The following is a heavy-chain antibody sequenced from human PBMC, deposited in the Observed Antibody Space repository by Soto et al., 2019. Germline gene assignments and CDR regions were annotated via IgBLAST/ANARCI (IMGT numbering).Heavy chain of an antibody. CDR3: ARDYGDSSGAY. CDR1: GYTFSSYD. V-gene: IGHV1-8*01. CDR2: MIPNSGKI. Sequence: QVQLVQSGAEVKKPGASVKVSCKASGYTFSSYDINWVRQATGQGLEWMGWMIPNSGKIGYAQKFQGRLTMTRNTSISTADMELSSLRSEDTAGYSCARDYGDSSGAYWGQGTLVTVSS. J-gene: IGHJ4*02. D-gene: IGHD4-17*01.